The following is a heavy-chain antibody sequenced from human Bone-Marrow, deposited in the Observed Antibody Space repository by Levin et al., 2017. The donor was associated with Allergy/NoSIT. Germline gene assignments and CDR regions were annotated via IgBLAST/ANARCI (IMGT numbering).Heavy chain of an antibody. CDR3: ARHTRDDAFDI. CDR1: GFTFSSYD. V-gene: IGHV3-13*01. J-gene: IGHJ3*02. CDR2: IGTAGDT. D-gene: IGHD2-2*02. Sequence: GESLKISCAASGFTFSSYDMHWVRQATGKGLEWVSAIGTAGDTYYPGSVKGRFTISRENAKNSLYLQMNSLRAGDTAVYYCARHTRDDAFDIWGQGTMVTVSS.